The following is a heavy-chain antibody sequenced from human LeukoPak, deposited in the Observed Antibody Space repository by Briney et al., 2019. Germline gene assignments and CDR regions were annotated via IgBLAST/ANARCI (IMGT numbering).Heavy chain of an antibody. CDR1: VCTLIELS. D-gene: IGHD2-21*01. CDR3: ATGVYCAPTTCPGYGNYSYFMDV. Sequence: EAAVTVSLMFSVCTLIELSMHWVRQAPGKGGGGVGGVDAKDGETVYAERFRDRVILTDDRSSNTAYMDLSSLGADDTAVYYCATGVYCAPTTCPGYGNYSYFMDVWGEGTPVTV. CDR2: VDAKDGET. V-gene: IGHV1-24*01. J-gene: IGHJ6*03.